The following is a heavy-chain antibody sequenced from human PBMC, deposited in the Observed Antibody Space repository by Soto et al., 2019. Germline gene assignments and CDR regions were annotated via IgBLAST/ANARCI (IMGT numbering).Heavy chain of an antibody. CDR1: GGSVNSGNYY. V-gene: IGHV4-34*01. Sequence: QVQLQQWGAGLLKPSETLSLTCAVFGGSVNSGNYYWSWIRQPPGKGLEWIGEMSHSGGTHFNPSLKGRVTISVDTSKNQFSLKMSSVTAADTALYYCARVERGTAKTVVDAFDIWGPGTMVTVSS. J-gene: IGHJ3*02. CDR3: ARVERGTAKTVVDAFDI. CDR2: MSHSGGT. D-gene: IGHD2-21*02.